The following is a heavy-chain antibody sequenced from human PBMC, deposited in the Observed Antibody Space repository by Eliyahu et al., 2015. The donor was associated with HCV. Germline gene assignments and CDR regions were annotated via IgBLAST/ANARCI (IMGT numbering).Heavy chain of an antibody. Sequence: QVQLQESGPGLVKPSETLSXTCTVXGGSXSSYXWSWIRXXPGKGLEWIGYIYYXGSTXYNPSLKSRVTISVDTSKNQFSLKLSSVTAADTAVYYCARPLYPGIAAAGFDYWGQGTLVTVSS. CDR1: GGSXSSYX. D-gene: IGHD6-13*01. V-gene: IGHV4-59*01. CDR3: ARPLYPGIAAAGFDY. CDR2: IYYXGST. J-gene: IGHJ4*02.